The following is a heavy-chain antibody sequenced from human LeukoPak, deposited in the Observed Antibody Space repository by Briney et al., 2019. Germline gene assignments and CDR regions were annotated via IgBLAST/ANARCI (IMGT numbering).Heavy chain of an antibody. Sequence: PSETLSLTCTVSGGSISNSSYYWGWIRQPPGKGLEWIGEINHSGSTNYNPSLKSRVTISVDTSKNQFSLKLSSVTAADTAVYYCARGRGFLNQDEEARYQLLGFDYWGQGTLVTVSS. CDR2: INHSGST. CDR3: ARGRGFLNQDEEARYQLLGFDY. D-gene: IGHD2-2*01. V-gene: IGHV4-39*07. J-gene: IGHJ4*02. CDR1: GGSISNSSYY.